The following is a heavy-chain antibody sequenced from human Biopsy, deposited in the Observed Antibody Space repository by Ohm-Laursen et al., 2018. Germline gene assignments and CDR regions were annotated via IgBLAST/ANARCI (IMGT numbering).Heavy chain of an antibody. CDR2: ISYDGSNI. CDR3: AGNYGDYYFDF. D-gene: IGHD3-10*01. V-gene: IGHV3-30*03. Sequence: SLRLSCSAAGFIFSTYVMHWVRQAPGKGLGWVALISYDGSNIHYAVSVKGRFTISRDNSKNTLYLQMNSLRAEDTAIYSCAGNYGDYYFDFWGRGTLVTVSS. J-gene: IGHJ4*02. CDR1: GFIFSTYV.